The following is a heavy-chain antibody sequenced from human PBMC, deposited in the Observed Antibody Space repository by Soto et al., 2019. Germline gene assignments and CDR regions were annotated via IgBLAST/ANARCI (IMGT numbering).Heavy chain of an antibody. CDR2: ISYDASNK. J-gene: IGHJ4*02. D-gene: IGHD6-19*01. V-gene: IGHV3-30*18. CDR3: AKDLWPERGSGSPLDY. CDR1: GFSFSSYA. Sequence: QVQLVESGGGVVQPGGSLRVSCEASGFSFSSYAMHWVRQAPGKGLERVAGISYDASNKYYADSVKGRFTVSRDNSKNTLYLQMNSLRVEDTAVYHWAKDLWPERGSGSPLDYWGQGTLVTVSS.